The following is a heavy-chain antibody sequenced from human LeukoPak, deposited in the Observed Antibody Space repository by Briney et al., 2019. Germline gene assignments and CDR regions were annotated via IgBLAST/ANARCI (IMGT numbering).Heavy chain of an antibody. CDR1: GFTFSSYW. CDR3: AKRPDRSYYDRTGYYYFDY. Sequence: GGSLRLSCAASGFTFSSYWMHWVRQAPGKGLVWVSRINSDGSSTSYAVSVKGRFTISRDNSKNTLYLQMNSLRAEDTAVYYCAKRPDRSYYDRTGYYYFDYWGQGTLVTVSS. CDR2: INSDGSST. J-gene: IGHJ4*02. D-gene: IGHD3-22*01. V-gene: IGHV3-74*01.